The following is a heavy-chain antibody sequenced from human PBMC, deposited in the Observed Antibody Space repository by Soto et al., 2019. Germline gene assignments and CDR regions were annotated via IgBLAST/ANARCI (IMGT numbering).Heavy chain of an antibody. Sequence: QVPLVESGGGVVQPGRSLRLSCAASGFTVSRYAIHWVRQAPGKGLEWVAVDSNEDNNKYYTDSVKGRFTVSRDNSKNTVYLQMNSLRVEDTAVYYCARELILVTDFDYWGQGTLVTVSS. V-gene: IGHV3-30-3*01. D-gene: IGHD2-21*02. CDR3: ARELILVTDFDY. CDR2: DSNEDNNK. J-gene: IGHJ4*02. CDR1: GFTVSRYA.